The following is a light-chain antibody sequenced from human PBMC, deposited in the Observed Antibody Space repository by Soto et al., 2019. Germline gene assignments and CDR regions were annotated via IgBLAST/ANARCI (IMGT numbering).Light chain of an antibody. CDR1: QGISSA. V-gene: IGKV1-13*02. J-gene: IGKJ3*01. CDR2: DAS. CDR3: QQFNSHPPT. Sequence: AIQLTQSPSSLSASVGDRVTITCRASQGISSALAWYQQKPGKAPKLLIYDASSLESGVPSRFSGSGSGTDFTLTISCLQPEDFATYYWQQFNSHPPTFGPGTKVDIK.